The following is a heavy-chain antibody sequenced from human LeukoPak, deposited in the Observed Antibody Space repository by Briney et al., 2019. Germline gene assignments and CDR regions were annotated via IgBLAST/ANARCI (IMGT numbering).Heavy chain of an antibody. D-gene: IGHD3-10*01. CDR2: INSDGSST. J-gene: IGHJ4*02. CDR3: ARDTVSHYYGSGSYDY. CDR1: GFTFSSYW. Sequence: PGGSLRLSCAASGFTFSSYWMHWVRQAPGKGLVWVSRINSDGSSTSYADSVKGRFAISRDNAKNTLYLQMNSLRAEDTAVYYCARDTVSHYYGSGSYDYWGQGTLVTVSS. V-gene: IGHV3-74*01.